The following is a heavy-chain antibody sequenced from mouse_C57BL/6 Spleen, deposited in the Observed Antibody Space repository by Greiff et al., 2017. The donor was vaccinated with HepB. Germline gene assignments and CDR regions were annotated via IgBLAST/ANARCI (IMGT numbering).Heavy chain of an antibody. V-gene: IGHV5-4*01. D-gene: IGHD1-1*01. CDR3: AREEIYYYGSSYVIDY. CDR2: ISDGGSYT. CDR1: GFTFSSYA. Sequence: EVQVVESGGGLVKPGGSLKLSCAASGFTFSSYAMSWVRQTPEKRLEWVATISDGGSYTYYPDNVKGRFTISRDNAKNNLYLQMSHLKSEDTAMYYCAREEIYYYGSSYVIDYWGQGTTLTVSS. J-gene: IGHJ2*01.